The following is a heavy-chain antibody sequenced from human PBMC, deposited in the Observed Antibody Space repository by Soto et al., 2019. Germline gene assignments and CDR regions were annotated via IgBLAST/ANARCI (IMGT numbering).Heavy chain of an antibody. CDR1: GGSISSSSYY. Sequence: SETLSLTCTVSGGSISSSSYYWGWIRQPPGKGLEWIGSIYYSGSTYYNPSLKSRVTISVDTSKNQFSLKLSSVTAADTAVYYCARWGGFGTGTPLDYWGQGTLVTVSS. J-gene: IGHJ4*02. D-gene: IGHD1-1*01. CDR2: IYYSGST. CDR3: ARWGGFGTGTPLDY. V-gene: IGHV4-39*01.